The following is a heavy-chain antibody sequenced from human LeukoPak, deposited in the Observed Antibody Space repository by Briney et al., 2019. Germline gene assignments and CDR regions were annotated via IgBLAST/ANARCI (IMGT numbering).Heavy chain of an antibody. CDR3: ARGRGITMVRGRRNWFDP. CDR2: INHSGST. J-gene: IGHJ5*02. Sequence: SGTLSLTCAVYGGSFSGYYWSWIRQPPGKGLEWIGEINHSGSTNYNPSLKSRVTISVDTSKNQFSLKLSSVTAADTAVYYCARGRGITMVRGRRNWFDPWGQGTLVTVSS. CDR1: GGSFSGYY. V-gene: IGHV4-34*01. D-gene: IGHD3-10*01.